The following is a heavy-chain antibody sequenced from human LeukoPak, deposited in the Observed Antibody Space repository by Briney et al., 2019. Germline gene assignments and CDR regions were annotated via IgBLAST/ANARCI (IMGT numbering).Heavy chain of an antibody. CDR2: ISAYNGNT. D-gene: IGHD4-23*01. J-gene: IGHJ6*02. Sequence: ASVKVSCKASGYTFTSYGISWVRRAPGQGLEWMGWISAYNGNTNYAQKLQGRVTMTTDTSTSTAYMELRSLRSDDTAVYYCARDLPPDYGGNPNYYYYYGMDVWGQGTTVTVSS. CDR1: GYTFTSYG. CDR3: ARDLPPDYGGNPNYYYYYGMDV. V-gene: IGHV1-18*01.